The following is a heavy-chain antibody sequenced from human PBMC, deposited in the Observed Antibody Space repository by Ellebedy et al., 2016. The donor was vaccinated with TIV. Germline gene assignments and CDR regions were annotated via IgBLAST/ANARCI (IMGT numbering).Heavy chain of an antibody. V-gene: IGHV4-31*03. D-gene: IGHD2-15*01. CDR1: GGSISSGGYY. Sequence: MPSETLSLTCTVSGGSISSGGYYWNWIRQHPGKGLEWIGYIYHSGSTYYNPSLKSRLTMSVDTSINQLSLTMTSVTAAATGVYYCAIQVVAATPGRLDSWGQGVLVTVSS. J-gene: IGHJ4*02. CDR3: AIQVVAATPGRLDS. CDR2: IYHSGST.